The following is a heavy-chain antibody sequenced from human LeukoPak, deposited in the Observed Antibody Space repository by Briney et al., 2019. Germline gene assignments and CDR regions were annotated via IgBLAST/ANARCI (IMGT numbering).Heavy chain of an antibody. CDR3: ARSMVRGVIVFDY. CDR2: IIPIFGTA. Sequence: ASVKVSCKASGGTFSSYAISWVRQAPGQGLEWMGGIIPIFGTANYAQKFQGRVTITADESTSTAYMELSSLRSEDTAVYYCARSMVRGVIVFDYWGQGTLVTVSS. CDR1: GGTFSSYA. D-gene: IGHD3-10*01. V-gene: IGHV1-69*13. J-gene: IGHJ4*02.